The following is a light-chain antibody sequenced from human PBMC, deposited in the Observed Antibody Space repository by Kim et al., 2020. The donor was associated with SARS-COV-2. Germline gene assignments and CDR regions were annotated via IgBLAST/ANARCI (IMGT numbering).Light chain of an antibody. Sequence: LSPRVLPPLSCRASQSFATSFPWYPQHPGQPPTLLIYDAFRLPTGIPARFSGSRSGTDFTLTISSLEPEDFAVYYCQQRGNWPLTFGQGTKVDIK. CDR3: QQRGNWPLT. CDR1: QSFATS. J-gene: IGKJ1*01. CDR2: DAF. V-gene: IGKV3-11*01.